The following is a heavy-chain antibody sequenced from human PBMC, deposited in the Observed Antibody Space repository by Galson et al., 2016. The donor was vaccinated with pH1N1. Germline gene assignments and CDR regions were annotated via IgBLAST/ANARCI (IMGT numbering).Heavy chain of an antibody. CDR3: ARDVAPPGPYAMDV. CDR1: GYTFTFTGYF. CDR2: IGPYSGDT. V-gene: IGHV1-2*06. J-gene: IGHJ6*02. Sequence: SVKVSCKASGYTFTFTGYFIHWVRQAPGQGLEFEWMGRIGPYSGDTDFAKNFQGRVTMTRDTSIGTAYMEVSRLTSDDTAIYYCARDVAPPGPYAMDVWGQGTTVTVSS.